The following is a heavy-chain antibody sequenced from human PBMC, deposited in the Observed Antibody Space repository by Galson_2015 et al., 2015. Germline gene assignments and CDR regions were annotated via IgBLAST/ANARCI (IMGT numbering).Heavy chain of an antibody. CDR2: IYSGGDT. Sequence: SLRLSCAASGFRVISSYMTWVRQGPGKGLEWVSAIYSGGDTKYAGSVQDRFTISRDNVENTLFLQLTDLRPEDTAIYYCARDSDWGDGGMDVWGQGTTVIVSS. D-gene: IGHD5-24*01. CDR1: GFRVISSY. J-gene: IGHJ6*02. V-gene: IGHV3-66*02. CDR3: ARDSDWGDGGMDV.